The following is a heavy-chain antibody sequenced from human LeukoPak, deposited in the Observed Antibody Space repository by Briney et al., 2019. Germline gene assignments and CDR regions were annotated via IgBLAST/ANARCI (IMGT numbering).Heavy chain of an antibody. CDR2: ISWNSGSI. CDR3: ATGSSWYGPIDY. D-gene: IGHD6-13*01. V-gene: IGHV3-9*01. CDR1: GFTFDDYA. J-gene: IGHJ4*02. Sequence: GGSLRLSCAASGFTFDDYAMHWVRQAPGKGLEWVSGISWNSGSIGYADSVKGRFTISRDNAKNSLYLQMNSLRAEDTALYYCATGSSWYGPIDYWGQGTLVTVSS.